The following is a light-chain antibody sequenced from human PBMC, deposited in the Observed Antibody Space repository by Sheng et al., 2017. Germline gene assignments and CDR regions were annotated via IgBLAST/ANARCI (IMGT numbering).Light chain of an antibody. V-gene: IGKV1-16*01. CDR3: QQYHTFPRT. CDR1: QGISKY. J-gene: IGKJ1*01. CDR2: GVS. Sequence: DIQMTQSPSSLSAFVGDRVTITCRASQGISKYLAWFQQKPGKAPQSLIYGVSTLQSGVPSRFSGSGSGRDFTLTISSLQPEDVATCYCQQYHTFPRTFGQGTKVEI.